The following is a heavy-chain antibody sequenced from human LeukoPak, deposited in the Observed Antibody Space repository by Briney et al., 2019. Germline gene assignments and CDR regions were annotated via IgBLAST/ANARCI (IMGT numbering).Heavy chain of an antibody. CDR2: IYPGDSDT. Sequence: GESLKISCKGSGYSFTSYWIGWVRQMPGKGLECMGIIYPGDSDTRYSPSFQGQFTISADKSISTAYLQWSSLKASDTAMYYCARRPYDILTGSYYFDYWGQGTLVTVSS. D-gene: IGHD3-9*01. CDR1: GYSFTSYW. CDR3: ARRPYDILTGSYYFDY. J-gene: IGHJ4*02. V-gene: IGHV5-51*01.